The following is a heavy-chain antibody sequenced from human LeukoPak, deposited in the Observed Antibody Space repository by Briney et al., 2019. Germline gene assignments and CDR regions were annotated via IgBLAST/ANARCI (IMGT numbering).Heavy chain of an antibody. Sequence: SETLSLTCAVYGGSFSGYYWSWIRQPPGKGLEWIGEINHSGSTNYNPSLKSRITISVDTSKNQFSLKLSSVTAADTAVYYCARELFRSSTREFDPWAREPWSPSPQ. D-gene: IGHD2-2*01. V-gene: IGHV4-34*01. J-gene: IGHJ5*02. CDR3: ARELFRSSTREFDP. CDR1: GGSFSGYY. CDR2: INHSGST.